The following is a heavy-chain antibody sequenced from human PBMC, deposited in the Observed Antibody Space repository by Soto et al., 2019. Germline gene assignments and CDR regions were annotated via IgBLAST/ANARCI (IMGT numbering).Heavy chain of an antibody. J-gene: IGHJ4*02. CDR1: GYTFTDYY. V-gene: IGHV1-2*04. Sequence: QVHLVQSGAEVKKPGASVKVSCKASGYTFTDYYLHWVRQAPGQGLEWMGWINPNSGGTHYAQKFQGWVTXTXXXSXXTAYMELNRLTSDDTAVYYCARDWGHYYGSGSFPSPHPSDIWGQGTLVTVSS. D-gene: IGHD3-10*01. CDR3: ARDWGHYYGSGSFPSPHPSDI. CDR2: INPNSGGT.